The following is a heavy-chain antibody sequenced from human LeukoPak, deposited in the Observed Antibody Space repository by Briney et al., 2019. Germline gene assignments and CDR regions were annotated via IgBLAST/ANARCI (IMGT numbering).Heavy chain of an antibody. CDR3: ARDGRLHFDLGRARAPRAHGCMDV. D-gene: IGHD3-16*01. V-gene: IGHV3-11*01. Sequence: RTGGSLRLPCAASRFTFSDYSMTWIRQAPGKGLEWVSYISCNGNTMYYADSVKGRFTISRDNAKNSLDRQMNSLRAEDTAVYYCARDGRLHFDLGRARAPRAHGCMDVWGQGTTVTVSS. CDR2: ISCNGNTM. CDR1: RFTFSDYS. J-gene: IGHJ6*02.